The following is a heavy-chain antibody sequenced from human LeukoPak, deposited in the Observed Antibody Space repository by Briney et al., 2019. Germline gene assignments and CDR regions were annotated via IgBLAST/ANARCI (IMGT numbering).Heavy chain of an antibody. Sequence: GGSLRLSCAASGFTVGNNYMNWVRQAPGKGLEWVSLIFSHGETSYADSVKGRFTISRDNSKNTLYLQVNGLRVEDTAVYYCARDSPAVSINTYAWGQGTLVTVSS. D-gene: IGHD2-8*01. CDR2: IFSHGET. J-gene: IGHJ4*02. CDR1: GFTVGNNY. CDR3: ARDSPAVSINTYA. V-gene: IGHV3-66*01.